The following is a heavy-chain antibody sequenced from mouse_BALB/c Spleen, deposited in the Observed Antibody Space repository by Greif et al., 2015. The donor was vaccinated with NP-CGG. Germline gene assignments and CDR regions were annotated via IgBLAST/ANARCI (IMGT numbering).Heavy chain of an antibody. D-gene: IGHD1-1*01. Sequence: DVMLVESEGGLVQPGGSRKLSCAASGFTFSDYGMAWVRQAPGKGPEWVAFISNLAYSIYYADTVTGRFTISRENAKNTLYLEMSSLRSEDTAMYYCARFITTVGFDYWGQGTTLTVPS. J-gene: IGHJ2*01. V-gene: IGHV5-15*02. CDR3: ARFITTVGFDY. CDR2: ISNLAYSI. CDR1: GFTFSDYG.